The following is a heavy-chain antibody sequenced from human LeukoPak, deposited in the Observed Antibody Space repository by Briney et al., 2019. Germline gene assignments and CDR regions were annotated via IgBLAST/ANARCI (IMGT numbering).Heavy chain of an antibody. J-gene: IGHJ4*02. D-gene: IGHD2-15*01. V-gene: IGHV4-59*01. CDR1: GGSISTYY. Sequence: PSETLSLTCTVSGGSISTYYWSWIRQPPGKGLEWIGYVYYSGSTKYNPSLTSRVTISVDTSKNQFSLKLSSVTAADTVIYYCARRVASRPVYCFDYWGQGKLVTVSS. CDR2: VYYSGST. CDR3: ARRVASRPVYCFDY.